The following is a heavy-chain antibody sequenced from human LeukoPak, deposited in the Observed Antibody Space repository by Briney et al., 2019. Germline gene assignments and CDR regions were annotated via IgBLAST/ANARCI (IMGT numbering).Heavy chain of an antibody. Sequence: SETLSLTCAVYGGSFSGYYWSWIRQPPGKGLEWIGEINHSGSTNYNPSLESRVTISVDTSKNQFSLKLSSVTAADTAVYYCARVRGYSSGWYVDYWGQGTLVTVSS. CDR1: GGSFSGYY. V-gene: IGHV4-34*01. CDR3: ARVRGYSSGWYVDY. J-gene: IGHJ4*02. CDR2: INHSGST. D-gene: IGHD6-19*01.